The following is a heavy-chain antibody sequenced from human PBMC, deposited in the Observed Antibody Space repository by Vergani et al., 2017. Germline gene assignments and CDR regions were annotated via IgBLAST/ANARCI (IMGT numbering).Heavy chain of an antibody. V-gene: IGHV1-24*01. Sequence: QVQLVQSGAEVKKPGASVKVSCKVSGYTLTELSMHWVRQAPGKGLEWMGGFDPEDGETIYAQKFQGRVTMATDTSTSTAYMELRSLRSDDTAVYYCARDSSWDSSGWYGRVLSYYYGMDVWGQGTTVTVSS. CDR3: ARDSSWDSSGWYGRVLSYYYGMDV. CDR1: GYTLTELS. J-gene: IGHJ6*02. CDR2: FDPEDGET. D-gene: IGHD6-19*01.